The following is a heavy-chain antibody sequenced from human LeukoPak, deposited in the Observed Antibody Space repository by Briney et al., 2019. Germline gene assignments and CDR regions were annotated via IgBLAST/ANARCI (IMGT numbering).Heavy chain of an antibody. CDR2: ISNYYGNT. J-gene: IGHJ4*02. CDR3: ARGGEYCSRGSCYFDY. V-gene: IGHV1-18*01. Sequence: GASVTVSFKASGCTFSTYGFTWVRQAPGQGLEWMGYISNYYGNTKYAQKVQGRVTMTTDTSTSTAYMELTSLTSDDTAVYYCARGGEYCSRGSCYFDYWGQGTLVTVSS. CDR1: GCTFSTYG. D-gene: IGHD2-15*01.